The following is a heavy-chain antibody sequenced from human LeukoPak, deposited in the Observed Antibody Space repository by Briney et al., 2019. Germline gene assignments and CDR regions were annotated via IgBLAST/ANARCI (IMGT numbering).Heavy chain of an antibody. J-gene: IGHJ6*03. CDR3: ARAGNWNDNVYSYYYYMDV. CDR2: ISTYHGDT. Sequence: GASVKVSCKTSGYTFTGYYLHWVRQAPGQGLEWMGWISTYHGDTNYAQKLQGRVTMTTDTSTSTAYMELRSLRSDDTAVYYCARAGNWNDNVYSYYYYMDVWGKGTTVTVSS. CDR1: GYTFTGYY. D-gene: IGHD1-1*01. V-gene: IGHV1-18*04.